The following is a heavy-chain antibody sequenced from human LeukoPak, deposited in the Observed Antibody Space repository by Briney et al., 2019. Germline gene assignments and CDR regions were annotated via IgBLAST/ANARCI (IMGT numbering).Heavy chain of an antibody. CDR1: GFTFDDYG. V-gene: IGHV3-20*04. Sequence: PGGSLRLSCAASGFTFDDYGMSWVRHAPGKGVEWVSGINWNGGSTGYADSVKGRFTISRDNAKNSLYLQMNSLRAEDTALYYCARTVVVAATNWFDPWGQGTLVTVSS. J-gene: IGHJ5*02. D-gene: IGHD2-15*01. CDR3: ARTVVVAATNWFDP. CDR2: INWNGGST.